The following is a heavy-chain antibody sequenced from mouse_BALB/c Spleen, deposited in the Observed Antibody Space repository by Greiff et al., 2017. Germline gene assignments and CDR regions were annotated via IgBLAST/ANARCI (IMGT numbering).Heavy chain of an antibody. Sequence: VKLQQPGAELVKPGASVKLSCKASGYTFTSYWMHWVKQRPGQGLEWIGEINPSNGRTNYNEKFKSKATLTVDKSSSTAYMQLSSLTSEDSAVYYCARGIYDGVFDYWGQGTTLTVAS. CDR3: ARGIYDGVFDY. CDR1: GYTFTSYW. J-gene: IGHJ2*01. D-gene: IGHD2-3*01. CDR2: INPSNGRT. V-gene: IGHV1S81*02.